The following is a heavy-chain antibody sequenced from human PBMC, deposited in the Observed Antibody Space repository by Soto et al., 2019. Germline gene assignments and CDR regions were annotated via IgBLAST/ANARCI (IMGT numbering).Heavy chain of an antibody. CDR2: IWYDGSNK. CDR1: GFTFSSYG. CDR3: ARDEASYDILTGSQYGMDV. D-gene: IGHD3-9*01. V-gene: IGHV3-33*01. Sequence: PGGSLRLSCAACGFTFSSYGMHWVRQAPGKGLEWVAVIWYDGSNKYYADSVKGRFTISRDNSKNTLYLQMNSLRAEDTAVYYCARDEASYDILTGSQYGMDVWGQGTTVAVS. J-gene: IGHJ6*02.